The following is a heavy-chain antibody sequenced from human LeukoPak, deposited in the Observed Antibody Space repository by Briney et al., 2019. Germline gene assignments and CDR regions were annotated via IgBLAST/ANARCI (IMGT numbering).Heavy chain of an antibody. CDR1: DYSISSGYY. CDR3: ARNESSGYLDS. D-gene: IGHD3-22*01. J-gene: IGHJ4*02. CDR2: IYYSGST. Sequence: PAETLSLTCAVSDYSISSGYYWGWIRQPPGKGLEWIGIIYYSGSTDYNPSLKSRVTISLDTSKKQFSLKLSSVTAADTAVYYCARNESSGYLDSWGQGTLVTVPS. V-gene: IGHV4-38-2*01.